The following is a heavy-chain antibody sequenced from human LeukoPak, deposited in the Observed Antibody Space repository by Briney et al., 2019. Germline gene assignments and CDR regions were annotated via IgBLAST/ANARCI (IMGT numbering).Heavy chain of an antibody. V-gene: IGHV3-23*01. CDR3: AKDRSGSGYFDY. CDR2: ISSGGGTT. Sequence: GGSLRLSCAASGFTFSSHAMSWVRQAPGEGLEWVSRISSGGGTTDYTDSVKGRFTISRDTSKNTLYLQMNSLRAEETAVYYCAKDRSGSGYFDYWGQGTLVTVSS. CDR1: GFTFSSHA. J-gene: IGHJ4*02. D-gene: IGHD3-10*01.